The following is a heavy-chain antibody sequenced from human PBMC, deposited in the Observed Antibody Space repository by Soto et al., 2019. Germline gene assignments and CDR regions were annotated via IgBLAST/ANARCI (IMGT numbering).Heavy chain of an antibody. J-gene: IGHJ4*02. CDR2: ITLSGDST. CDR3: VRNLGFFDY. Sequence: GGSLRLSCAAYGFTFTSFGMSWVRQAPGKGLEWVSGITLSGDSTYYADSVKGRFTISRDNSKNTPFLQLNSLRAEDTAVYYCVRNLGFFDYWSQGTLVTVSS. D-gene: IGHD3-10*01. CDR1: GFTFTSFG. V-gene: IGHV3-23*01.